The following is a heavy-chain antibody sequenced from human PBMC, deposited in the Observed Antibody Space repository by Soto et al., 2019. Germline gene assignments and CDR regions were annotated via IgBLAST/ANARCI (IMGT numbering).Heavy chain of an antibody. V-gene: IGHV1-69*08. CDR3: AREGQLVPQFDY. J-gene: IGHJ4*02. Sequence: QVQLVQSGAEVKKPGSSVKVSCKASGGTFSSYIISWVRQAPGQGLEWMGRIIPILGIANYAQKFQGRVTITADKSTSTAYMELSSLRSEDTAVYYCAREGQLVPQFDYWGQGTLVTVSS. CDR2: IIPILGIA. CDR1: GGTFSSYI. D-gene: IGHD6-6*01.